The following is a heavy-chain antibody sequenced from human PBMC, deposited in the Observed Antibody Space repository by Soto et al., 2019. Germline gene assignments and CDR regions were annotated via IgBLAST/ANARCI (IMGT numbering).Heavy chain of an antibody. J-gene: IGHJ3*02. D-gene: IGHD3-22*01. Sequence: ASVKVSCKASGYTFPNYGISWVRQAPGQGLECMEWISAYNGNTKYAQKFQGRVTMTKDTSTSTAYMELRSLRSDDTAVYYCARERGEYYYDSSGYRDAFDIWG. V-gene: IGHV1-18*01. CDR3: ARERGEYYYDSSGYRDAFDI. CDR1: GYTFPNYG. CDR2: ISAYNGNT.